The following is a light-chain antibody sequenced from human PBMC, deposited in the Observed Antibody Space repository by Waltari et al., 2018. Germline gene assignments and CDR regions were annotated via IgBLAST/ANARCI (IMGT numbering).Light chain of an antibody. V-gene: IGKV3-20*01. Sequence: EIVLTQSPGTLSLSPGESATLSCRASQSIGRYLVWYHQKPGQAPRLLIYGASSRAAGIPDRFSGSGSGTDFSLTISRLEPEDFAVYYCQNHERLPAVFGQGTKVEIK. CDR1: QSIGRY. J-gene: IGKJ1*01. CDR2: GAS. CDR3: QNHERLPAV.